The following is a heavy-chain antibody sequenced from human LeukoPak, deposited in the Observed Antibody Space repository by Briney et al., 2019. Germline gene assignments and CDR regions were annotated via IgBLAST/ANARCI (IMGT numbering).Heavy chain of an antibody. Sequence: QPGGSLRLSCAASGFTFSSYGMHWVRQAPGKGLEWVAVIWYDGSNKYYADSVKGRFTISRDNSKNTLYLQMNSLRAEDTAVYYCARDSRILWPYYYYGMDVWGQGTTVTVSS. CDR3: ARDSRILWPYYYYGMDV. CDR2: IWYDGSNK. J-gene: IGHJ6*02. D-gene: IGHD1-14*01. V-gene: IGHV3-33*01. CDR1: GFTFSSYG.